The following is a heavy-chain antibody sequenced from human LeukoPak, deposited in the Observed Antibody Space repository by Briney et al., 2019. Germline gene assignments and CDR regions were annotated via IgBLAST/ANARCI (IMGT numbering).Heavy chain of an antibody. J-gene: IGHJ4*02. CDR2: ISFDGSHK. V-gene: IGHV3-30*18. CDR1: RFTFSACG. Sequence: GGSLRLSCAACRFTFSACGMHWYRQAPGKGLEWVAAISFDGSHKYYADSVKGRFTISRDNSMNTLYLQMNSLRAEDTAVYYCAKGSAVDRQYFENWGQGTLVTVSS. CDR3: AKGSAVDRQYFEN. D-gene: IGHD2-2*01.